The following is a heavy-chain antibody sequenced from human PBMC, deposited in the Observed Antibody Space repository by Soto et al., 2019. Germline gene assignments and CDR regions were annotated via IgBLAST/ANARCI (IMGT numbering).Heavy chain of an antibody. CDR2: IYSGGST. Sequence: GGSLRLSCAASGFTVSSNYMSWVRQAPGKGLEWVSVIYSGGSTYYADSVKGRFTISRDNSKNTLYLQMNSLRAEDTAVYYCARMRNILTGYPGHFDYWGQGTLVTVSS. CDR1: GFTVSSNY. J-gene: IGHJ4*02. D-gene: IGHD3-9*01. V-gene: IGHV3-66*01. CDR3: ARMRNILTGYPGHFDY.